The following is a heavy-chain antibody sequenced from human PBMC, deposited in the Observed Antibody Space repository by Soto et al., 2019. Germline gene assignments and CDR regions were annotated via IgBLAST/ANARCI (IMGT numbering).Heavy chain of an antibody. V-gene: IGHV3-30-3*01. CDR2: ISYDGSKR. Sequence: VQLVESGGSVVQPGTSLRLSCAASGFIFSSFAMHWVRQTPGKGLECVAVISYDGSKRYYADSVKGRFTISRDDSRNTLYLQLGSLTTDDTAVFYCARDAELRLTESYYSDYWGRGTLVTVSS. CDR1: GFIFSSFA. CDR3: ARDAELRLTESYYSDY. J-gene: IGHJ4*02. D-gene: IGHD3-16*01.